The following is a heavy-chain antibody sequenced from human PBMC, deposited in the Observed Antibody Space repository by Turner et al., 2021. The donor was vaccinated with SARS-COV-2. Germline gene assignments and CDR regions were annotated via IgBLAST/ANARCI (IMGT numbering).Heavy chain of an antibody. Sequence: QVQLVQSGAEVNKPGASVKVSCKASGYTFTDYYIHWVRQAPGQGLEWMGWINPNSGGTNYAQTIQGRVTMTRDTTISAAYMELRRLRSDDTAMYFCARDNDRVTANFYYYGMDVWGQGTTVTVSS. D-gene: IGHD2-21*02. CDR1: GYTFTDYY. V-gene: IGHV1-2*02. CDR2: INPNSGGT. J-gene: IGHJ6*02. CDR3: ARDNDRVTANFYYYGMDV.